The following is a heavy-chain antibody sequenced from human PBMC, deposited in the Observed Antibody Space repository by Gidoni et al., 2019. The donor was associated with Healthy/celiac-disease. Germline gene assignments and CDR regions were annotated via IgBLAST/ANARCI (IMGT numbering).Heavy chain of an antibody. V-gene: IGHV4-38-2*02. D-gene: IGHD5-12*01. CDR2: IYHSGST. Sequence: QVQLQESGPGLVKPSETLSLTCTVSGYSLSSGYYWGWIRQPPGKGLEWIGSIYHSGSTYYNPSLKSRVTISVDTSKNQFSLKLSSVTAADTAVYYCARVRWLNTGGLDYWGQGTLVTVSS. CDR1: GYSLSSGYY. CDR3: ARVRWLNTGGLDY. J-gene: IGHJ4*02.